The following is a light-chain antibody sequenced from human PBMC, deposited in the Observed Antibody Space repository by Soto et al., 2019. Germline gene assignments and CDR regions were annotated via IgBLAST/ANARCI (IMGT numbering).Light chain of an antibody. Sequence: ETVMTQSPGTLSLSPGERATLSCRASQSVSSGYVAWYQQKPGQAPRLLIFGAANRATGIPDRFTGSGSGTDFTLTISRLEPEHFAVYYCQQRSNWPPGITFGGGTKVEIK. V-gene: IGKV3D-20*02. J-gene: IGKJ4*01. CDR2: GAA. CDR1: QSVSSGY. CDR3: QQRSNWPPGIT.